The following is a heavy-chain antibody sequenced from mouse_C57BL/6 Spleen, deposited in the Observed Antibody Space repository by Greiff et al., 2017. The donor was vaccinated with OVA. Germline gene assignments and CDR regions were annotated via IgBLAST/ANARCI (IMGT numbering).Heavy chain of an antibody. J-gene: IGHJ2*01. CDR2: FHPYNDDT. CDR3: ARRSYDYDGFDY. V-gene: IGHV1-47*01. CDR1: GYTFTTYP. D-gene: IGHD2-4*01. Sequence: VKLMESGAELVKPGASVKMSCKASGYTFTTYPIEWMKQNHGKSLEWIGNFHPYNDDTKYNEKFKGKATLTVEQSSSTVYLELSRLTSDDSAVYYCARRSYDYDGFDYWGQGTTLTVSS.